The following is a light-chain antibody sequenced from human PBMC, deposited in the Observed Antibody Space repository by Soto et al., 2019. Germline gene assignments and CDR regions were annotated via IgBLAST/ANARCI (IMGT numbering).Light chain of an antibody. V-gene: IGLV2-14*01. CDR2: EVN. Sequence: QSALTQPASVSGSPGQSVTISCTGPRLDIGDSNFISWYQHPPGKAPKLLIYEVNNRPSGVSKRFSGSKAGNTASLTISGLLDDDEADYFCASFGSGTILVFGSGTKVTVL. CDR3: ASFGSGTILV. J-gene: IGLJ6*01. CDR1: RLDIGDSNF.